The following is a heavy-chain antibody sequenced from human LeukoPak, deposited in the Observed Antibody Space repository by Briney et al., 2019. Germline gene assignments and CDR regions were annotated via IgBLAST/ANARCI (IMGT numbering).Heavy chain of an antibody. J-gene: IGHJ4*02. V-gene: IGHV3-11*04. Sequence: GGSLRLSCAASGFTLSDYYMRWIRQARGKGGEGGAYISSSGSTISYADSVKGRFTISRDNAKNSLYLQVNSLRAEDTAVYYCAIDCPLTVAPLCIFDYWGQGTLVTVSS. D-gene: IGHD2-2*01. CDR2: ISSSGSTI. CDR1: GFTLSDYY. CDR3: AIDCPLTVAPLCIFDY.